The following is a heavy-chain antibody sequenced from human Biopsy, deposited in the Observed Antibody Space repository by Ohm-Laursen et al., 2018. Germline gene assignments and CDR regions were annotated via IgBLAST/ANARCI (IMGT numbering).Heavy chain of an antibody. CDR2: INLKTGAP. V-gene: IGHV1-2*02. Sequence: SVKVSCKVSSYAFTDYNIHWMRQAPGQGLEWLGYINLKTGAPNYAQKFQGTVTMTRDTSISTAYLALGSLRSADTAIYYCARDPLNGHKHFDYWGQGSLVTVSS. CDR3: ARDPLNGHKHFDY. CDR1: SYAFTDYN. J-gene: IGHJ4*02. D-gene: IGHD2-8*01.